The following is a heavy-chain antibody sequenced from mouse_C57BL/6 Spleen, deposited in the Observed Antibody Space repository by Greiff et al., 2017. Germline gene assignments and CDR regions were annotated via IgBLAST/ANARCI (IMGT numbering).Heavy chain of an antibody. CDR3: AREDTTVPHYYAMDY. J-gene: IGHJ4*01. D-gene: IGHD1-1*01. Sequence: QVQLQQPGAELVKPGASVKLSCKASGYTFTSYWMHWVKQRPGRGLEWIGRIDPNSGGTKYNEKFKRKATLTVDKPSSTAYMQFSSLTSEDSAVYYCAREDTTVPHYYAMDYWGQGTSVTVSS. V-gene: IGHV1-72*01. CDR1: GYTFTSYW. CDR2: IDPNSGGT.